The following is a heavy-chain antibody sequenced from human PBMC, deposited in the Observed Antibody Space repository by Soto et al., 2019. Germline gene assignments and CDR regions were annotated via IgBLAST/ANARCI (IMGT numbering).Heavy chain of an antibody. V-gene: IGHV3-15*07. CDR3: TTGFYCSGGSCYSEGYYGMDV. Sequence: EVQLVESGGGLVKPGGSLRLSCAASGFTFSNAWMNWVRQAPGKGLEWVGRIKSKTDGGTTDYAAPVKGRFTISRDDSKNTLYLQMNSLKTEDTAVYYCTTGFYCSGGSCYSEGYYGMDVWGQGTTVTVSS. J-gene: IGHJ6*02. CDR2: IKSKTDGGTT. D-gene: IGHD2-15*01. CDR1: GFTFSNAW.